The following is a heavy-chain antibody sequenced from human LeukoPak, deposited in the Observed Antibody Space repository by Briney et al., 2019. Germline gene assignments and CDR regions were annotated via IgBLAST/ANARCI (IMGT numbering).Heavy chain of an antibody. J-gene: IGHJ4*02. CDR1: GGSISSGGYS. D-gene: IGHD3-10*01. CDR2: IYHSGST. Sequence: PSQTLSLTCAVSGGSISSGGYSWSWIRQPPGKGLEWIGYIYHSGSTNYNPSLKSRVTISVGTSKNQFSLKLSSVTAADTAVYYCASDTSDYYGSGSYDYWGQGTLVTVSS. V-gene: IGHV4-30-2*01. CDR3: ASDTSDYYGSGSYDY.